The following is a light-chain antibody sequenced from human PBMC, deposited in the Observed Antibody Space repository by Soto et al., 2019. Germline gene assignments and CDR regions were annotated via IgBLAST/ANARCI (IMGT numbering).Light chain of an antibody. V-gene: IGKV3-20*01. CDR3: QQYSSSPIT. J-gene: IGKJ5*01. Sequence: EIVLTQSPGTLSLSPGERSTLSCRASQSVGSSYLAWYQQKRDQAPRLLIYGVSSRATGIPDRFSGSGSGTDFTLTISRLEPEDFAVYYCQQYSSSPITFGQGTRLEIK. CDR2: GVS. CDR1: QSVGSSY.